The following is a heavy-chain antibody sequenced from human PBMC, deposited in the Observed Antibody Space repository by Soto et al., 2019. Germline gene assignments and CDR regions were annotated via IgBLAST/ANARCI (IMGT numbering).Heavy chain of an antibody. CDR3: ARDLFDY. CDR1: GFTFSNYW. Sequence: GGSLRLSCAASGFTFSNYWMNWFRQAPGKGLEWVANINEDGSEKYYVDSAKGRFTISRDNAKNSLYLQMSSLRAEDTAVYYCARDLFDYWGQGTLVTVSS. CDR2: INEDGSEK. J-gene: IGHJ4*02. V-gene: IGHV3-7*01.